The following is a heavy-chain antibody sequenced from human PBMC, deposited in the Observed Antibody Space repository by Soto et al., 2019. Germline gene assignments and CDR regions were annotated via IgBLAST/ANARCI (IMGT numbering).Heavy chain of an antibody. CDR3: ARAQAAGLITYYYYYGMDV. J-gene: IGHJ6*02. D-gene: IGHD6-13*01. Sequence: GGSLRLSCAASGFTFSSYAMHWVRQAPGKGLEWVAVISYDGSNKYYADSVKGRFTISRDNSKNTLYLQMNSLRAEDTAVYYCARAQAAGLITYYYYYGMDVWGQGTTVTVSS. CDR2: ISYDGSNK. CDR1: GFTFSSYA. V-gene: IGHV3-30-3*01.